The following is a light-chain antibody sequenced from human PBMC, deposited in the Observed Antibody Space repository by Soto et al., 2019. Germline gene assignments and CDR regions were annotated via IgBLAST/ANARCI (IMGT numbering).Light chain of an antibody. V-gene: IGKV1-5*03. J-gene: IGKJ5*01. CDR2: KAS. Sequence: TPSPGTLSVSPGERATLSCRASQSVSSNLAWYQQKPGKAPKLLIYKASTLKSGVPSRFSGSGSGTEFTLTVSSLQPEDFATYYCQQSYSSPTTFGQGTRLEIK. CDR1: QSVSSN. CDR3: QQSYSSPTT.